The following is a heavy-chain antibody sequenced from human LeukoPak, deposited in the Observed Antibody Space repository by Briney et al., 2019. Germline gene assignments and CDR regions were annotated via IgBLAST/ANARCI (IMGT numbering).Heavy chain of an antibody. J-gene: IGHJ4*02. V-gene: IGHV3-30*02. CDR1: GFTFSNYG. D-gene: IGHD4-17*01. CDR2: IRSDGNNE. Sequence: GGSLRLSCAASGFTFSNYGMRWVRQAPGKGLEWVAFIRSDGNNEYYADSVKGRFTISRDNSKNTLNLQMNSLRAEDTAVYYCAKRMTTEAKNYFDDWGQGTLVTVSS. CDR3: AKRMTTEAKNYFDD.